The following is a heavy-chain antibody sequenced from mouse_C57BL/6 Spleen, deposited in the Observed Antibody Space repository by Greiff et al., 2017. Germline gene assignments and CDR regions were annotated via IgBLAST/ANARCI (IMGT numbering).Heavy chain of an antibody. V-gene: IGHV1-76*01. CDR2: IYPGSGNT. Sequence: VKVVESGAELVRPGASVKLSCKASGYTFTDYYINWVKQRPGQGLEWIARIYPGSGNTYYNEKFKGKATLTAEKSSSTAYMQLSSLTSEDSAVYFCARAKGSYDYDERGNYFDYWGQGTTLTVSS. J-gene: IGHJ2*01. CDR1: GYTFTDYY. CDR3: ARAKGSYDYDERGNYFDY. D-gene: IGHD2-4*01.